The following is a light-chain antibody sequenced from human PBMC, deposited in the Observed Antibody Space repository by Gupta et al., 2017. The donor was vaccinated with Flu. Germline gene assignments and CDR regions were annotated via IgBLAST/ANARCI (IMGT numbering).Light chain of an antibody. V-gene: IGLV2-11*01. CDR2: DVS. Sequence: SALPPPRSVSGSPCPSVTISCTGTSSDVGGYNYVSWYQQHPGKAHKLMIYDVSKRPAGVPDRFSGSKSGNTAALTISGRQAEDEAEYYGGADAGSDTRVFGGGTKLTVL. CDR3: GADAGSDTRV. CDR1: SSDVGGYNY. J-gene: IGLJ3*02.